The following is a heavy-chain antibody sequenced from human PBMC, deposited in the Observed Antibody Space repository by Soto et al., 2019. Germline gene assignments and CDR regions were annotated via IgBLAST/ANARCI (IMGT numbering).Heavy chain of an antibody. V-gene: IGHV4-34*01. D-gene: IGHD3-3*01. Sequence: PSETLSLTCAVYGGSFSGYYWSWIRQPPGKGLEWIGEINHSGSTNYNPSLKSRVTISVDTSKNQFSLKLSSVTAADTAVYYCAGSKRITIFGVVTNPRPMDVWGKGTTVTVSS. CDR1: GGSFSGYY. J-gene: IGHJ6*03. CDR3: AGSKRITIFGVVTNPRPMDV. CDR2: INHSGST.